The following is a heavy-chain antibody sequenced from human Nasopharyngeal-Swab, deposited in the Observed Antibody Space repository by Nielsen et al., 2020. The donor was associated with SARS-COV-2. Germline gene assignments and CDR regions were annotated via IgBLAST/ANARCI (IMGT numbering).Heavy chain of an antibody. CDR2: ITWNSGT. J-gene: IGHJ4*02. V-gene: IGHV3-9*01. CDR1: GYSFRTYA. Sequence: GGSLRLSCVASGYSFRTYAMHWVRHPPGKGLEWVSGITWNSGTGYEDSVKGRFTISRDNARNSLYLQMNSLTTDDTALYYCTKGRADYSNPSFDNWGQGTLVTVSS. D-gene: IGHD4-11*01. CDR3: TKGRADYSNPSFDN.